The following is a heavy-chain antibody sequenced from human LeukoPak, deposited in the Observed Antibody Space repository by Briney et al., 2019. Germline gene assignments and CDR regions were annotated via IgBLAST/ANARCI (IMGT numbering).Heavy chain of an antibody. CDR2: IYYSGSN. Sequence: PSETLSLTCTVSGGSISSYYWSWIRQPPGKGLVWIGYIYYSGSNQYNPSLKSRVTISVDTSKNQFSLKLSSVTAADTAVYFCARQASDGYNYGPFDSWGQGTLVTVSS. V-gene: IGHV4-59*08. CDR3: ARQASDGYNYGPFDS. D-gene: IGHD5-24*01. J-gene: IGHJ5*01. CDR1: GGSISSYY.